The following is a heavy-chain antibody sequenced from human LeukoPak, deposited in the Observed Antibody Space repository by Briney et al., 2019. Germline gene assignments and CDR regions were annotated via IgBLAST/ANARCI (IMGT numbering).Heavy chain of an antibody. CDR2: FSASDGSA. J-gene: IGHJ4*02. CDR3: VKEDRETRGTWDS. Sequence: TGGSLRLSCAVSRFTSTNYALSWVRQAPGKGLEWVSAFSASDGSAHYADSVKGRFTISRDTSKNTLYLQMNTLGTDDTAVYYCVKEDRETRGTWDSWGQGALVTVSS. CDR1: RFTSTNYA. D-gene: IGHD1-7*01. V-gene: IGHV3-23*01.